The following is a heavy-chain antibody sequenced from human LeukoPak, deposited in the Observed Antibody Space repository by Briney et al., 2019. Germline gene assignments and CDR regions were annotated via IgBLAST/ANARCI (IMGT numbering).Heavy chain of an antibody. CDR2: ISYDGTYA. CDR3: ATESSLSN. CDR1: GFSVSDNY. D-gene: IGHD2/OR15-2a*01. J-gene: IGHJ4*02. Sequence: GGSLRLSCEASGFSVSDNYMSWVRQAPGKGLEWVGDISYDGTYASYAASARGRFTISRDNSKNTLYLQMNSLRTEDTAVYYCATESSLSNWGLGTLVTVSS. V-gene: IGHV3-30*03.